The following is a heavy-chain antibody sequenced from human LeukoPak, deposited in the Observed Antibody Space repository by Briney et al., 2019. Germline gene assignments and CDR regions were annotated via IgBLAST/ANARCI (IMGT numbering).Heavy chain of an antibody. J-gene: IGHJ4*02. D-gene: IGHD1-26*01. CDR2: IYTSGST. CDR1: GGSISSGSYY. Sequence: PSQTLSLTCTVSGGSISSGSYYWSWIRQPAGKGLEWIGRIYTSGSTNYNPSLKSRVTISVDTSKNQFSLKLSSVTAADTAVYYCARTRFPMWEYHDYWGQGTLVTVSS. CDR3: ARTRFPMWEYHDY. V-gene: IGHV4-61*02.